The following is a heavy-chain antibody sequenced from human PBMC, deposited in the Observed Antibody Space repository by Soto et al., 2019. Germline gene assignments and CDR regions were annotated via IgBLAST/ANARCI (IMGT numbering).Heavy chain of an antibody. D-gene: IGHD1-26*01. CDR2: IYYSGST. V-gene: IGHV4-59*01. J-gene: IGHJ4*02. Sequence: SETLSLTCTVSDGSISPYYWSWIRQPPGKGLEWVGYIYYSGSTNYNPSLKSRVTMSLDTSKNQFSLRLTSVTASDTAVYYCARGRPWELYDYWGQGTLVTVSS. CDR1: DGSISPYY. CDR3: ARGRPWELYDY.